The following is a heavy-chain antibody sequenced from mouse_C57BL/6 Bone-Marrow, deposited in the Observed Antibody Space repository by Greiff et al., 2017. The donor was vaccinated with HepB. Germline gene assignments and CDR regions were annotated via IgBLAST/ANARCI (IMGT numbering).Heavy chain of an antibody. V-gene: IGHV5-6*01. J-gene: IGHJ2*01. CDR1: GFTFSSYG. CDR2: ISSGGSYT. CDR3: AREGLLLREGYFDY. D-gene: IGHD1-1*01. Sequence: EVHLVESGGDLVKPGGSLKLSCAASGFTFSSYGMSWVRQTPDKRLEWVATISSGGSYTYYPDSVKGRFTISRDNAKNTLYLQMSSLKSEDTAMYYCAREGLLLREGYFDYWGQGTTLTVSS.